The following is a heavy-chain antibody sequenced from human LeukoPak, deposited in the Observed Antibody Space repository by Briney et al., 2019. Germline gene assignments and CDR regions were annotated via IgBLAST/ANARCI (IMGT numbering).Heavy chain of an antibody. V-gene: IGHV3-7*01. J-gene: IGHJ5*02. CDR1: GFIFSDFW. CDR2: MNQDGNEK. Sequence: GGSLRLSCAASGFIFSDFWMTWVRQAPGKGLEWVANMNQDGNEKRYVDSVKGRFTISRDNAKNLLFLQMNNMRVEDTGVYYCARDVDRRDDPWGQGILVTVSS. D-gene: IGHD3-9*01. CDR3: ARDVDRRDDP.